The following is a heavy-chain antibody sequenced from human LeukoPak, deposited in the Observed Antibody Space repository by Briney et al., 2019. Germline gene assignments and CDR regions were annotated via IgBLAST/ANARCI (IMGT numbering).Heavy chain of an antibody. CDR2: ISSNGGST. V-gene: IGHV3-64*01. J-gene: IGHJ4*02. Sequence: PGGSLRLSCAASGFTFSSYAMHWVRQAPGKGLEYVSAISSNGGSTYYANSVKGRFTISRDNSKNTLYLQMGSLRAEDMAVYYCARVARGSGSYDYWGQGTLVTVSS. D-gene: IGHD3-10*01. CDR1: GFTFSSYA. CDR3: ARVARGSGSYDY.